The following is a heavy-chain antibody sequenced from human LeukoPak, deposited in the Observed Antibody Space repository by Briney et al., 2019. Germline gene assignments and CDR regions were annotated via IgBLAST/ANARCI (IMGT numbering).Heavy chain of an antibody. D-gene: IGHD5-12*01. V-gene: IGHV4-4*07. CDR3: ARSSIVATTFDY. J-gene: IGHJ4*02. CDR1: GGSISSYY. CDR2: IYTSGST. Sequence: SETLSLTCTVSGGSISSYYWSWIRQPAGKGLEWIGRIYTSGSTNYNPSLKSRVTMSVDTSKNQFSLKLSSVTAADTAAYYCARSSIVATTFDYWGQGTLVTVSS.